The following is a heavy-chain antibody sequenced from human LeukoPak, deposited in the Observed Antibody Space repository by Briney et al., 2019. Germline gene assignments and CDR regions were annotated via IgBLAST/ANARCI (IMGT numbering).Heavy chain of an antibody. J-gene: IGHJ5*02. D-gene: IGHD3-10*01. V-gene: IGHV4-34*01. CDR1: GGSFSGYY. CDR3: ARTRASIYDYASGTYRYNCFDP. CDR2: INHSGST. Sequence: KPSETLSLTCVVYGGSFSGYYWSWIRQPPGKGLEWLGEINHSGSTNYNPSLKSRVTISIDTSKNQFSLKLSSVTAADSAVYYCARTRASIYDYASGTYRYNCFDPWGQGTLVTVSS.